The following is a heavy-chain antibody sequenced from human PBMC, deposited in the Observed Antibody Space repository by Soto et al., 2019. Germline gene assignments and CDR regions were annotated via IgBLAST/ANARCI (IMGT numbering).Heavy chain of an antibody. V-gene: IGHV4-30-4*01. Sequence: PXETLTLPCTVAGHSISNSDCYWNWIRQSLGKGLEWIASIDYSGTTYYNPSLNSRVVISADTSKNLFSLKLRSVTAAYTALYFCARDGPHYYGFDVWGQGTTVTVSS. J-gene: IGHJ6*02. CDR1: GHSISNSDCY. CDR2: IDYSGTT. CDR3: ARDGPHYYGFDV.